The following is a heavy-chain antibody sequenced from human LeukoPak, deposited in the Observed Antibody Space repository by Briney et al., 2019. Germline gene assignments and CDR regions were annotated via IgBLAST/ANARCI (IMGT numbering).Heavy chain of an antibody. Sequence: GGSLRLSCAVSGFTFSSYWMSWVRQAPGKGLEWVANINQDGSEKYYVDSVKGRFTISRDNAKNSLYLQMNSLRAEDTAVYYCARDFHRRNYDSSGYYTAFDIWGQGTMVTVSS. V-gene: IGHV3-7*01. D-gene: IGHD3-22*01. CDR3: ARDFHRRNYDSSGYYTAFDI. CDR2: INQDGSEK. J-gene: IGHJ3*02. CDR1: GFTFSSYW.